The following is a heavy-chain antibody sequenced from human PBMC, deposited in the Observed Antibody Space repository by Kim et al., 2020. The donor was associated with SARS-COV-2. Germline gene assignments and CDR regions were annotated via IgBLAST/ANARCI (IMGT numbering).Heavy chain of an antibody. D-gene: IGHD3-3*01. Sequence: SVKVSCKASGGTFSSYAISWVRQAPGQGLEWMGRIIPILGIANYAQKFQGRVTITADKSTSTAYMELSSLRSEDTAVYYCARGRYDFWSGYYEYYYGMDVWGQGTTVTVSS. CDR3: ARGRYDFWSGYYEYYYGMDV. V-gene: IGHV1-69*04. CDR1: GGTFSSYA. J-gene: IGHJ6*02. CDR2: IIPILGIA.